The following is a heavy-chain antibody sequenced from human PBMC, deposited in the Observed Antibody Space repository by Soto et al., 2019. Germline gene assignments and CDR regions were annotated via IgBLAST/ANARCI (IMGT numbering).Heavy chain of an antibody. CDR2: IHETGST. CDR1: GGSMSRYY. Sequence: QVQLQESGPGLVKPSETLSRTCSFSGGSMSRYYWSWIRQPPGKGLEWIGNIHETGSTNYNASLKNRVTISLDTSKSAFTLHLTSVTAADTAVYYCARDVRPTGLAYLDLWGRGTLVTVSS. CDR3: ARDVRPTGLAYLDL. V-gene: IGHV4-59*12. D-gene: IGHD1-1*01. J-gene: IGHJ2*01.